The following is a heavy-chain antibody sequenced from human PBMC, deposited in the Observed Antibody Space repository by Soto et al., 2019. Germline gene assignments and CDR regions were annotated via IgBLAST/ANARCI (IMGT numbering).Heavy chain of an antibody. Sequence: PGGSLRLSCAASGFTFSYYFMIWIRQAPGKGLEWVSFISGSSDNIKYADSVKGRFTISRDNAKNSLYLQMNSLRAEDTAVYYCVRDSARIVVVPRVDGDDWLDPWGQGTLVTVSS. CDR2: ISGSSDNI. CDR1: GFTFSYYF. V-gene: IGHV3-11*06. D-gene: IGHD2-2*01. J-gene: IGHJ5*02. CDR3: VRDSARIVVVPRVDGDDWLDP.